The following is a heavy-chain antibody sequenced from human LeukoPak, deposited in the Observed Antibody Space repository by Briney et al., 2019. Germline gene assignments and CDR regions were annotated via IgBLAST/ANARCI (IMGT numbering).Heavy chain of an antibody. D-gene: IGHD6-13*01. CDR2: IYFIGSA. V-gene: IGHV4-59*01. CDR1: GGSISSYY. Sequence: SETLSLTCTVSGGSISSYYWSWIRQPPGKGLECIGYIYFIGSANYNPPLKSRVTISVDTSNNHFSLKLNSVTAADTAVYYCARAPSISDYSSTWPPHFDSWGQGSLVTVSS. J-gene: IGHJ4*02. CDR3: ARAPSISDYSSTWPPHFDS.